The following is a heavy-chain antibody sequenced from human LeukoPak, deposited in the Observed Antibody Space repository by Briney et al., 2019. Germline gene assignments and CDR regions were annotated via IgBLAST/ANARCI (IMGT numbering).Heavy chain of an antibody. V-gene: IGHV3-66*01. J-gene: IGHJ5*02. D-gene: IGHD6-13*01. CDR1: GFTVSSNY. Sequence: GGSLRPSCAASGFTVSSNYMSWVRQAPGKGLEWVSVIYSGGSTYYADSVKGRFTISRDNSKNTLYLQMNSLRAEDTAVYYCAKEWQSSSWHDLFDPWGQGTLVTVSS. CDR2: IYSGGST. CDR3: AKEWQSSSWHDLFDP.